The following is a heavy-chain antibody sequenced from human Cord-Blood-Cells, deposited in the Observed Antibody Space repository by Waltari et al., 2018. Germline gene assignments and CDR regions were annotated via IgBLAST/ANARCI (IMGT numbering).Heavy chain of an antibody. J-gene: IGHJ4*02. CDR2: IYYSGST. V-gene: IGHV4-59*01. D-gene: IGHD2-21*02. CDR3: ASGVVTGGGWFDY. CDR1: GGSISRYY. Sequence: QVQLQESGPGLVKPSETLSLTCTVPGGSISRYYWSWIRQPPGKGLEWIGYIYYSGSTNYNPSLKSRVTISVDTSKNQFSLKLSSVTAADTAVYYCASGVVTGGGWFDYWGQGTLVTVSS.